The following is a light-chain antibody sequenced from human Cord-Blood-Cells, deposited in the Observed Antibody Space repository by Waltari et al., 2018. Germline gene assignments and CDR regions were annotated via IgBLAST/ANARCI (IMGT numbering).Light chain of an antibody. CDR2: GAS. V-gene: IGKV3-20*01. CDR3: QQYGSSPT. J-gene: IGKJ1*01. CDR1: QSVSSSY. Sequence: EIVLTQSPGTLSLSPGERATLSCRASQSVSSSYLAWYQQKPGQAPRLLIYGASSRANGIPDRFSGSGSGTDFTLTISRLEPEDSAVYYCQQYGSSPTFGQGTKVEIK.